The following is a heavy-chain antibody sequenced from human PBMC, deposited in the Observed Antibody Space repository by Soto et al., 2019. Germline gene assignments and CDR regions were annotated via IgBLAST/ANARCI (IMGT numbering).Heavy chain of an antibody. Sequence: GGSLRLSCAASGFTFSNYDMHWVRQVTGKGLEWVSAIGAAGDTYYPDSVKGRSTISRENAKNQVVLTMTNMDPVDTATYYCAHSYRSGDSYYFDYWGQGTLVTVSS. V-gene: IGHV3-13*01. CDR1: GFTFSNYD. J-gene: IGHJ4*02. D-gene: IGHD3-3*01. CDR2: IGAAGDT. CDR3: AHSYRSGDSYYFDY.